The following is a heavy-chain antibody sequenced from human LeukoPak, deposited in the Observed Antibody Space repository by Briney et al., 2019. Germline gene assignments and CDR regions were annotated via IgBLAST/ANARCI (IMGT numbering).Heavy chain of an antibody. CDR1: GYSFTSYW. CDR2: IYPGDSDT. D-gene: IGHD5-12*01. V-gene: IGHV5-51*01. CDR3: ARMDIVNSGDY. Sequence: GESLQISCKGSGYSFTSYWIGWARQMPAKGLAWMGIIYPGDSDTRYSPSFQGQVTISADKSISTAYLQWSSLKASDTAMYYCARMDIVNSGDYWGQGTLVTVSS. J-gene: IGHJ4*02.